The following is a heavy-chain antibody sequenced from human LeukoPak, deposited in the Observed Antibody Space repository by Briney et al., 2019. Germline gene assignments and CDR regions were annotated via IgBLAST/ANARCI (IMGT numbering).Heavy chain of an antibody. J-gene: IGHJ4*02. V-gene: IGHV1-18*01. CDR3: ARDYYYDSGGYSSYFDY. CDR1: GYTFTSYG. D-gene: IGHD3-22*01. Sequence: ASVKVSCKASGYTFTSYGISWVRQAPGQGLEWMGWISAYNGNTNYAQKLQGRVTMTTDTSTSTAYMELRSLRSDDTAVYYCARDYYYDSGGYSSYFDYWGQGTLVTVSS. CDR2: ISAYNGNT.